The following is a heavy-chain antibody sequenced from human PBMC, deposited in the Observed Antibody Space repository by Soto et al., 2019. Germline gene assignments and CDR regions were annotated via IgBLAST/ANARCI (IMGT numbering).Heavy chain of an antibody. J-gene: IGHJ4*02. V-gene: IGHV2-5*01. D-gene: IGHD6-13*01. CDR2: GE. CDR1: GFSLTTSGMT. Sequence: SGPTLVNPTQTLTLTCTVSGFSLTTSGMTLGWIRQPPGKAPEWLALGEQYSPSLQSRLTITKDTSENQVVLTMTNMDPVDTATDYCTLRQNTSRGPIYWGQGILVTVSS. CDR3: TLRQNTSRGPIY.